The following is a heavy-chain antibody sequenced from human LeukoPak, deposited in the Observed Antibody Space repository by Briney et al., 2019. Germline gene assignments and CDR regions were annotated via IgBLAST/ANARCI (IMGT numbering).Heavy chain of an antibody. CDR2: IDTGKGNT. J-gene: IGHJ4*02. V-gene: IGHV1-3*04. CDR1: GYTFTKYA. CDR3: ARDESD. Sequence: ASVKVSCKTSGYTFTKYALHWVRQAPGQGLEWLGWIDTGKGNTRYSQKLQDRVTLTRDTSATTAYMELSSLRSEDTAVYYCARDESDWGQGTQVTVSS.